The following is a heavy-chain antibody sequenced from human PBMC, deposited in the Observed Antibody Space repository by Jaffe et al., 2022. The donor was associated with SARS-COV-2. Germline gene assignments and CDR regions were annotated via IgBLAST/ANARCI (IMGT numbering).Heavy chain of an antibody. J-gene: IGHJ6*03. CDR3: ARSGRYEYYYGLGTSKYYHYMDV. D-gene: IGHD3-10*01. CDR1: GGSSFSDSF. Sequence: QVQLQQWGAGLLKPSETLSLTCAVYGGSSFSDSFWSWIRQPPGKGLEWVGEINQRGSTNHNPSLESRVTISGDSSKNQFSLKLSSVTAADTAVYYCARSGRYEYYYGLGTSKYYHYMDVWGKGTPVTVSS. V-gene: IGHV4-34*01. CDR2: INQRGST.